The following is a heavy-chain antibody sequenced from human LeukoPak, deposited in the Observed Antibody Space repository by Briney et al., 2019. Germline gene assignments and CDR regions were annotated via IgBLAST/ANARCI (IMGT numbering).Heavy chain of an antibody. CDR3: ARGLVHDAFDI. J-gene: IGHJ3*02. V-gene: IGHV4-59*01. CDR1: GGSISSYY. D-gene: IGHD6-19*01. CDR2: IYYSGST. Sequence: SETLSLTCTVSGGSISSYYWSWIRQPPGKGLEWIGYIYYSGSTNYNPSLKSRVTISVDTSKNQFSLKLSSVTAADTAVYYCARGLVHDAFDIWGQGTMVTASS.